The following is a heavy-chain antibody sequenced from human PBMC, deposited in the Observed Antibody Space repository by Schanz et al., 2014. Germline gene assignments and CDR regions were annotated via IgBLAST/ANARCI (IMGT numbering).Heavy chain of an antibody. CDR1: GFTFSNYW. J-gene: IGHJ3*01. CDR2: VNTDGGGK. V-gene: IGHV3-7*03. Sequence: EVQLVESGGGLVQPGGSLRLSCAASGFTFSNYWMSWVRQAPGKGLEWVASVNTDGGGKFYVDSVKGRFTISRDNANNTLDLQMKSLRPEDTALYYCVKDTNGGDSGNYHAFDVWGQGTRVTVSS. CDR3: VKDTNGGDSGNYHAFDV. D-gene: IGHD4-17*01.